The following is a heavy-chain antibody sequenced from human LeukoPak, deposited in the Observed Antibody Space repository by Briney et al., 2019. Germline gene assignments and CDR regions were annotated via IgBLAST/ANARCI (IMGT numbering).Heavy chain of an antibody. V-gene: IGHV4-39*01. CDR3: ARASLTGDVIRVRAFEF. CDR2: IYYSGST. CDR1: GFTFSNIA. J-gene: IGHJ3*01. Sequence: GPLRLSCAAFGFTFSNIAMSWVGQAPGKGREWLGSIYYSGSTYYNPSLKSRVTISVDTSKNQFSLKLSSVTAADTAVYYCARASLTGDVIRVRAFEFWGQGTMVTVSS. D-gene: IGHD3-9*01.